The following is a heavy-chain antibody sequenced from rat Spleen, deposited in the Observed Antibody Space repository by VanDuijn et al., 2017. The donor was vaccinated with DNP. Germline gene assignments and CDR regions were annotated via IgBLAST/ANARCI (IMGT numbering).Heavy chain of an antibody. V-gene: IGHV6-8*01. J-gene: IGHJ1*01. Sequence: EVQLVETGGSLVQPGKSLKLTCATSGFTFSNAWMHWVRQSPEKQLEWVAQIKAKSNNYATDYTESVKGRFTISRDDSKSSIYLQMNNLKEEDTAIYYCASYYGYNYWYFDFWGPGTMVTVSS. CDR1: GFTFSNAW. CDR3: ASYYGYNYWYFDF. D-gene: IGHD1-9*01. CDR2: IKAKSNNYAT.